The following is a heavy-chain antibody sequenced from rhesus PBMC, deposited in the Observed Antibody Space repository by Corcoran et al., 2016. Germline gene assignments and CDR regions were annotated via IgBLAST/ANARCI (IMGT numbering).Heavy chain of an antibody. Sequence: EVQLVESGGGLVQPGGSLRLSCAAPGFTSGNSDLIWIRQAPGKGLEWVSYISSVGSIYYSDSVKGRFTISRYNAKNPLYLQMSSLRVDDTAVYYCANTLEYCTGSGCYGLDSWGQGVVVTVSS. V-gene: IGHV3S43*01. CDR1: GFTSGNSD. CDR2: ISSVGSI. CDR3: ANTLEYCTGSGCYGLDS. D-gene: IGHD2-21*01. J-gene: IGHJ6*01.